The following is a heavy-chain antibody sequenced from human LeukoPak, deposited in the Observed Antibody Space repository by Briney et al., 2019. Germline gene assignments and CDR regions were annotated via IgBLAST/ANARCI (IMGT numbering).Heavy chain of an antibody. CDR2: IYYSGST. Sequence: PSETLSLTCTVSGGSISSYYWSWIRQPPGKGLGWIGYIYYSGSTNYNPSLKSRVTISVDTSKNQFSLKLSSVTAADTAVYYCARAYYYYGMDVWGQGTTVTVSS. CDR1: GGSISSYY. CDR3: ARAYYYYGMDV. J-gene: IGHJ6*02. V-gene: IGHV4-59*01.